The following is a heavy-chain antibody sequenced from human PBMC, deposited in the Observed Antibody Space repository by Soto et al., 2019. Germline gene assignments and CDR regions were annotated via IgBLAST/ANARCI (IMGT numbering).Heavy chain of an antibody. CDR3: SRHGVNSPFRF. Sequence: QLQLQESGPGLVRPSETLSLTCIVSGDSISASTYYWGWVRQPPGEGLEWIGSIYYDGTTYSNPSLKSRVSLSVDTSRNQFSLKLTSVTAADTALYYCSRHGVNSPFRFWGQGTMVTVSS. CDR2: IYYDGTT. CDR1: GDSISASTYY. D-gene: IGHD3-3*01. V-gene: IGHV4-39*01. J-gene: IGHJ3*01.